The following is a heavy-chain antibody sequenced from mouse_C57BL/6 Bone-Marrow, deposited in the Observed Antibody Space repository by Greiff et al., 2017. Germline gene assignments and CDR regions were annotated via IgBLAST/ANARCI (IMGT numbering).Heavy chain of an antibody. J-gene: IGHJ3*01. D-gene: IGHD2-14*01. Sequence: EVQRVESGPGLVKPSQSLSLTCSVTGYSITSGYYWNWIRQFPGNKLEWMGYISDDGSNNYNPSLKNPNSITLYTSKNQFFLKLNSVTTEDTATYYCARQGGTTRAWFDYWGQGTLVTVSA. CDR2: ISDDGSN. CDR1: GYSITSGYY. V-gene: IGHV3-6*01. CDR3: ARQGGTTRAWFDY.